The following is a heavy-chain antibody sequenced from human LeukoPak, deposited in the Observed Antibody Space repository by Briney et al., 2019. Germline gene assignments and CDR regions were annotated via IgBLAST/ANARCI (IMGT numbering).Heavy chain of an antibody. J-gene: IGHJ6*04. CDR2: IKSKTDGGTT. D-gene: IGHD2-15*01. V-gene: IGHV3-15*01. CDR3: TGKPEIYCSGGSCYPAGMDV. Sequence: GASLRLSCAASGFTFSSYAMSWVRQAPGKGLEWVGRIKSKTDGGTTDYAAPVKGRFTISRDDSKNTLYLQMNSLKTEDTAVYYCTGKPEIYCSGGSCYPAGMDVWGKGTTVTVSS. CDR1: GFTFSSYA.